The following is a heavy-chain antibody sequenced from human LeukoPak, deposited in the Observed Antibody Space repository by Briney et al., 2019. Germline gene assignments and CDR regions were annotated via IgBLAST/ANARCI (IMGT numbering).Heavy chain of an antibody. V-gene: IGHV4-34*01. CDR1: GGSFSGYY. J-gene: IGHJ4*02. CDR2: INHSGST. Sequence: SETLSLTCAVYGGSFSGYYWSWIRQPPGKGLEWIGEINHSGSTNYNPSLKSRVTISVDTSKNQFSLKLRSVTAADTAVYYCARGQSITIFGGADYWGKETLVTFPP. CDR3: ARGQSITIFGGADY. D-gene: IGHD3-3*01.